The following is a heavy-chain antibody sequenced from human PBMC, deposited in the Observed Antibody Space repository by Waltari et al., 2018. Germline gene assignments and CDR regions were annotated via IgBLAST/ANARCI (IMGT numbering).Heavy chain of an antibody. J-gene: IGHJ5*02. V-gene: IGHV4-39*07. CDR1: GDSVSSGPYF. CDR2: MFSSGTT. D-gene: IGHD1-26*01. CDR3: ARDRSGTINSFDP. Sequence: QLQLQESGPRLVKPAETLSLTCTVSGDSVSSGPYFWAWIRQPPGKGLEWLGSMFSSGTTYHNSSLKSRVTISGDTSKNQVSLQLKSVTAADTAVYFCARDRSGTINSFDPWGRGTLVTVSS.